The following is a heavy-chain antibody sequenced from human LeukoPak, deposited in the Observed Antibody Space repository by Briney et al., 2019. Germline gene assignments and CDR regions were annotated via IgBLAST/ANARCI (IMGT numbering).Heavy chain of an antibody. CDR3: ARDGGERGLLPFY. V-gene: IGHV3-48*02. Sequence: GGSLRLSCAASGFTFSSYSMSWVRQAPGKGLEWISYISSSSSTIQYADSVKGRFTVSRGNAKDSLYLQMNSLGDEDTAMYYCARDGGERGLLPFYWGQGALVTVSS. CDR2: ISSSSSTI. CDR1: GFTFSSYS. D-gene: IGHD1-26*01. J-gene: IGHJ4*02.